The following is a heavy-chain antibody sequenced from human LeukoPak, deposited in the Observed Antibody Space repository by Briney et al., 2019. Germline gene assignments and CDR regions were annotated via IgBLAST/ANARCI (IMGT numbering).Heavy chain of an antibody. D-gene: IGHD3-10*01. V-gene: IGHV3-30*03. CDR2: ISYDGSNK. J-gene: IGHJ4*02. CDR3: ARDQALGARLEGVNPSFDY. Sequence: GGSLRPSCAASGFTFSNYWMTWVRQAPGKGLEWVAVISYDGSNKYYADSVKGRFTISRDNSKNTLYLQMNSLRAEDTAVYYCARDQALGARLEGVNPSFDYWGQGTLVTVSS. CDR1: GFTFSNYW.